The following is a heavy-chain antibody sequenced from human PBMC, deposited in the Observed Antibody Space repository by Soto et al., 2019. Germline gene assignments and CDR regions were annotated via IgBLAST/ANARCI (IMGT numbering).Heavy chain of an antibody. D-gene: IGHD3-22*01. CDR1: GGSFSGYY. Sequence: SETLSLTCAVYGGSFSGYYWSWIRQPPGKGLEWIGEINHSGSTNYNPSLKSRVTISVDTSKNQFSLKLSSVTAADTAVYYCARLSGYDSSGYYRYYYGMDVWGQGTTVTAP. CDR2: INHSGST. V-gene: IGHV4-34*01. CDR3: ARLSGYDSSGYYRYYYGMDV. J-gene: IGHJ6*02.